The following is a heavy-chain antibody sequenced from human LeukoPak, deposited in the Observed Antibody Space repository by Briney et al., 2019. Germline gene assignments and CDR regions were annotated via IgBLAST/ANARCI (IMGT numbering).Heavy chain of an antibody. V-gene: IGHV3-23*01. CDR3: AKDGLRGGSRMYYYMDV. CDR2: ISGSGGTT. CDR1: GFTFSSYA. Sequence: PGGSLRLSCAASGFTFSSYAMSWVRQAPGKGLEWVSVISGSGGTTYYADSVKGRFTISRDNSKNTLYLQMNSLRAEDTAIYYCAKDGLRGGSRMYYYMDVWGKGTTVTVSS. D-gene: IGHD1-26*01. J-gene: IGHJ6*03.